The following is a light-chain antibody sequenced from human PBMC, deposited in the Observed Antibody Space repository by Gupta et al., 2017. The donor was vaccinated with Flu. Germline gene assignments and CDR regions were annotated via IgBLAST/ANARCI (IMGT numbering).Light chain of an antibody. V-gene: IGKV3-15*01. J-gene: IGKJ3*01. CDR1: QSVRSN. Sequence: IVLTQSPATLSVSPGERATLSCRASQSVRSNLAWYKQKPGQAPRLLIYGASTRATGIPARFSGSGYGTELTLTISSRESEDFAVYYCKQYNNWPPITFGRGTKVDIK. CDR3: KQYNNWPPIT. CDR2: GAS.